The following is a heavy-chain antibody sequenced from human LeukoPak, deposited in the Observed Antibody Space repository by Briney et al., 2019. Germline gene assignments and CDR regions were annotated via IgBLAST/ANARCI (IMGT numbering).Heavy chain of an antibody. D-gene: IGHD5-24*01. CDR2: IYYSGRT. CDR3: AREGRYRYGYNEYHSYMDI. CDR1: GGSISSSSYH. Sequence: SETLSLTCSVSGGSISSSSYHWGWIPQPPGKGLQWIGSIYYSGRTYYNPSPKSQVTISVDTSKTQFSLKLSSVTAAETAVYYCAREGRYRYGYNEYHSYMDIWGKGTTVTVSS. J-gene: IGHJ6*03. V-gene: IGHV4-39*07.